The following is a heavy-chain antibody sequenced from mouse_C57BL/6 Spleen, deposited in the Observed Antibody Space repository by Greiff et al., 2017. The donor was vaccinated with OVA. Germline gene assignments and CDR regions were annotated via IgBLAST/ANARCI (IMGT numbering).Heavy chain of an antibody. D-gene: IGHD1-1*01. CDR3: ARPYYYGSSLNWYFDV. V-gene: IGHV1-69*01. J-gene: IGHJ1*03. CDR2: IDPSDSYT. Sequence: QVQLQQPGAELVMPGASVKLSCKASGYTFTSYWMHWVKQRPGQGLEWIGEIDPSDSYTNYNQKFKGKSTLTVDKSSSTAYMQLSSLTSEDSAVYYCARPYYYGSSLNWYFDVWGTGTTVTVSS. CDR1: GYTFTSYW.